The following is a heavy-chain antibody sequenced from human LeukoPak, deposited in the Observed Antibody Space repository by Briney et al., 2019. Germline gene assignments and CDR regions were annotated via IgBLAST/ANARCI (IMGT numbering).Heavy chain of an antibody. V-gene: IGHV3-23*01. D-gene: IGHD3-10*01. Sequence: GGSLRLSCAASGFTFSNYAMSWVRQAPGKGLEWVSSINGRGGSTYYADSVKGRFTISRDNAKNSLYLQMNSLTAEDTAVHYCVRAHHPGGWFDPWGQGTLVTVSS. CDR2: INGRGGST. J-gene: IGHJ5*02. CDR1: GFTFSNYA. CDR3: VRAHHPGGWFDP.